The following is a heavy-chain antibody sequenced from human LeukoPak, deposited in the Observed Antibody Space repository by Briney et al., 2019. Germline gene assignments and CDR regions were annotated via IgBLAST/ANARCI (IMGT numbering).Heavy chain of an antibody. CDR2: IILILGIA. V-gene: IGHV1-69*04. Sequence: SVKVSCKASGGTFSSYAISWVRQAPGQGLEWMGRIILILGIANYAQKFQGRVTITADKSTSTAYMELSSLRSEDTAVYYCASLPLRGVRAPFDYWGQGTLVTVSS. CDR3: ASLPLRGVRAPFDY. J-gene: IGHJ4*02. D-gene: IGHD3-10*01. CDR1: GGTFSSYA.